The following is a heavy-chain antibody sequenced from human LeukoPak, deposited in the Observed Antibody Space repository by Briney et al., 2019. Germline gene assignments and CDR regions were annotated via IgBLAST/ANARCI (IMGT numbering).Heavy chain of an antibody. V-gene: IGHV3-20*04. CDR3: ARALITSPFYFDY. CDR1: GFAFDEHG. Sequence: GGSLRLSCTASGFAFDEHGMSWVRQVPGKGLELVSGINSSGGSTGYADPLRGRFTISRDNDKHSLYLQMDSLRAADTALSYCARALITSPFYFDYWGPGTLVTVSS. J-gene: IGHJ4*02. CDR2: INSSGGST. D-gene: IGHD3-22*01.